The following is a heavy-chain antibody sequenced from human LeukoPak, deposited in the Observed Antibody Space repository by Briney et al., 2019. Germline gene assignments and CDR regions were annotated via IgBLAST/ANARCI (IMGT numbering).Heavy chain of an antibody. D-gene: IGHD5-12*01. J-gene: IGHJ3*02. Sequence: GGSLRLSCAASGFTVSSNYMSWVRQAPGKGLEWVSVIYSDDSTYYADSVKGRFTISRHNSKNTLYLQMNSLRAEDTAVYYCARGGYSGYDRDAFDIWGQGTMVTVSS. CDR3: ARGGYSGYDRDAFDI. CDR2: IYSDDST. CDR1: GFTVSSNY. V-gene: IGHV3-53*04.